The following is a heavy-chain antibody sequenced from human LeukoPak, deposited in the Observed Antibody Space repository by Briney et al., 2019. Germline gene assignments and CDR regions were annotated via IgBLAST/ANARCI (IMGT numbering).Heavy chain of an antibody. CDR1: GGTFSSYA. D-gene: IGHD2-2*01. V-gene: IGHV1-69*05. CDR2: IIPIFGTA. J-gene: IGHJ6*03. CDR3: ASQGTPAAIYYYYYMDV. Sequence: SVKVSCKASGGTFSSYAISWVRQAPGQGLEWMGGIIPIFGTANYAQKFQGRVTMTRDTSISTAYMELSRLRSDDTAVYYCASQGTPAAIYYYYYMDVWGKGTTVTVSS.